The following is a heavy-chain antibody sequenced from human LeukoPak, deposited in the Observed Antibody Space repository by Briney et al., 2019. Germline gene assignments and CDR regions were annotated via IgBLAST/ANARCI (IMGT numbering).Heavy chain of an antibody. CDR3: ARGGYSYGFDAFDI. CDR1: GFTFSSYW. J-gene: IGHJ3*02. CDR2: IKQDGSEK. Sequence: GGSLRLSCAASGFTFSSYWMSWVRQAPGKGLEWVANIKQDGSEKYYVDSVKGRFTISRDNAKNSLYLQMNSLRAEDTAVYYCARGGYSYGFDAFDIWGQRTMVTVSS. D-gene: IGHD5-18*01. V-gene: IGHV3-7*04.